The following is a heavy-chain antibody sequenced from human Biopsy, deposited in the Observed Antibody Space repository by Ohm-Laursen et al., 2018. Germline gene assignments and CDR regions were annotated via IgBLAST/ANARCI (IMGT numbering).Heavy chain of an antibody. CDR2: IYSTGRSS. CDR1: GGSVDDYF. CDR3: ARTPGVAVAGRFFDL. D-gene: IGHD6-19*01. V-gene: IGHV4-4*07. J-gene: IGHJ2*01. Sequence: GTLSLTCSVSGGSVDDYFWNWIRQPAGKGLEWIGRIYSTGRSSAYHPSFQSRVTMSLDTSNKQFSLKFTFVTAADTAVYYCARTPGVAVAGRFFDLWGRGTLVTVSS.